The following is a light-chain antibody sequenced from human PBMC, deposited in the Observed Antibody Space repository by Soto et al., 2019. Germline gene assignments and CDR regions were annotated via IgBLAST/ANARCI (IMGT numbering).Light chain of an antibody. J-gene: IGLJ1*01. CDR2: EVT. CDR1: SSDLGGYNY. Sequence: QSALTQPASVSGSPGQSITVSCTGTSSDLGGYNYVSWYQQHPGKAPKLMVYEVTNRPSGVSDRFSGSKSGNTASLTISGLQADDEGYYYCSSYTSRSNLYVFGTGTKVTVL. V-gene: IGLV2-14*01. CDR3: SSYTSRSNLYV.